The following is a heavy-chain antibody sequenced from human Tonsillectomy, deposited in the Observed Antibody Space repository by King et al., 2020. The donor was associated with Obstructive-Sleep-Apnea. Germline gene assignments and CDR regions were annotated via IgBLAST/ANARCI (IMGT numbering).Heavy chain of an antibody. D-gene: IGHD1/OR15-1a*01. V-gene: IGHV4-59*11. J-gene: IGHJ4*02. Sequence: QLQESGPRLVKPSETLSLTCTVSGGSTINHYWSWIRQPPGKGLEWIGYVYPNGGANYSPALKSRVKMSIDTTENQFSLNLTSVTAADTAMYFCVRGGTYKFDYWGPGTRVTVSS. CDR3: VRGGTYKFDY. CDR1: GGSTINHY. CDR2: VYPNGGA.